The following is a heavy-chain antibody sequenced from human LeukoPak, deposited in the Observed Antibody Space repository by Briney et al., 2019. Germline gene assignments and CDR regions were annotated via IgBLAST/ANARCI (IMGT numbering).Heavy chain of an antibody. CDR3: AKNGDRGAYCSGGTCYPFYYYYIDV. Sequence: PGGSLRLSCAASGFSFSDYNMHWVRQAPGKGLEWMAVISYNGINEYYADSVKGRFTISRDNSKNTLYLQMNSLRAEDTATYYCAKNGDRGAYCSGGTCYPFYYYYIDVWGKGTTVTISS. CDR1: GFSFSDYN. CDR2: ISYNGINE. V-gene: IGHV3-30*18. J-gene: IGHJ6*03. D-gene: IGHD2-15*01.